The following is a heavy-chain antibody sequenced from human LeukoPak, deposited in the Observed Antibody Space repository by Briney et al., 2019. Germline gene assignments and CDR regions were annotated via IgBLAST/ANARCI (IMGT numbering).Heavy chain of an antibody. Sequence: GGSLRLSCAASGFTFSSYSMNWVRQTPGKGLEWVANIKQDGSEKYYVDSVKGRFTISRDNAKNSLYLQMNSLRAEDTAVYYCARADYYGSGSYFYFDYWGQGTLVTVSS. CDR3: ARADYYGSGSYFYFDY. D-gene: IGHD3-10*01. V-gene: IGHV3-7*01. CDR2: IKQDGSEK. J-gene: IGHJ4*02. CDR1: GFTFSSYS.